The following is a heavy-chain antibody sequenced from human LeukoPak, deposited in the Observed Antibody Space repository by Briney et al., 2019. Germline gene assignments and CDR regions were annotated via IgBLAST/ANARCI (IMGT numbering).Heavy chain of an antibody. CDR3: ARVPLYDFWSGYWESGAFDI. CDR1: GGSISSYY. D-gene: IGHD3-3*01. V-gene: IGHV4-59*01. CDR2: IYYSGST. J-gene: IGHJ3*02. Sequence: PSETLSLTCTVSGGSISSYYWSWIRQPPGKGLEWIGYIYYSGSTNYNPSLESRVTISVDTSKNQFSLKLSSVTAADTAVYYCARVPLYDFWSGYWESGAFDIWGQGTMVTVSS.